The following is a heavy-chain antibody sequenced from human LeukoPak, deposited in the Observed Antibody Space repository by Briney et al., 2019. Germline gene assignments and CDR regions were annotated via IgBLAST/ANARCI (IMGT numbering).Heavy chain of an antibody. CDR2: IYTSGST. CDR1: GGSISSGSYY. Sequence: SETLSLTCTVSGGSISSGSYYWSWIRQPAGKGLEWIGRIYTSGSTNYNPSLKSRVTISVDTSKNQFSLKLSSVTAADTAVYYCARDRFSSSRIDWGQGTLVTVSS. CDR3: ARDRFSSSRID. V-gene: IGHV4-61*02. D-gene: IGHD6-13*01. J-gene: IGHJ4*02.